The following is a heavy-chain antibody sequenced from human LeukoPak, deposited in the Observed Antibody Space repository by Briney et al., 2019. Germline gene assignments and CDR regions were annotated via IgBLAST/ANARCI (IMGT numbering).Heavy chain of an antibody. J-gene: IGHJ3*02. CDR1: GFIFSSYS. D-gene: IGHD3-22*01. CDR3: ARDDTHYGSSGSFYDAFDI. Sequence: GGSLRLSCAASGFIFSSYSMNGVRRARGEGVEWVSSISSSSSYIYYADSVKGRFTISRDNAKNSLYLQMNSLRAEDTAVYYCARDDTHYGSSGSFYDAFDIWGQGTMVTVSS. V-gene: IGHV3-21*01. CDR2: ISSSSSYI.